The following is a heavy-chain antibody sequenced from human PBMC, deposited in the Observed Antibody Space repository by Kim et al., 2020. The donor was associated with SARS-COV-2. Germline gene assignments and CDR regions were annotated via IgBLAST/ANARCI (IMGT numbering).Heavy chain of an antibody. Sequence: GGSLRLSCAASGFTFSSYWMSWVRQAPGKGLEWVANIKQDGSEKYYVDSLKGRFTISRDNAKNSLYLQMNSLRAEDTAVYYCARDLGSSDYYYGMDVWGQGTTVTVSS. CDR3: ARDLGSSDYYYGMDV. D-gene: IGHD6-6*01. CDR2: IKQDGSEK. V-gene: IGHV3-7*03. J-gene: IGHJ6*02. CDR1: GFTFSSYW.